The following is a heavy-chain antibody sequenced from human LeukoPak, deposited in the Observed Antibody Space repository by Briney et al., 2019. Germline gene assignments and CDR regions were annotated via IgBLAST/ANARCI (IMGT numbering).Heavy chain of an antibody. Sequence: GGSLRLSCAASGFTFDDYTMPWVRQAPGKGLEWVSLISWDGGSTYYADSVKGRFTISRDNSKNSLYLQMNSLRTEDTALYYCAKGFHVSYDFWSGYYPALDVWGKGTTVTVSS. D-gene: IGHD3-3*01. CDR2: ISWDGGST. J-gene: IGHJ6*04. V-gene: IGHV3-43*01. CDR3: AKGFHVSYDFWSGYYPALDV. CDR1: GFTFDDYT.